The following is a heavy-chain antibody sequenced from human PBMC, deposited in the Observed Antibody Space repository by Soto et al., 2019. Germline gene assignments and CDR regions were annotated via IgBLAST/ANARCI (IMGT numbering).Heavy chain of an antibody. CDR1: GFTFSDYY. CDR3: LAPRNYGMDV. V-gene: IGHV3-11*01. Sequence: GRSLRLSCAASGFTFSDYYMSWIRQAPGKGLEWVSYISSSGSTIYYADSVKGRFTISRDNAKNSLYLQMNSLRAEDTAVYYCLAPRNYGMDVWGQGTTVTVSS. D-gene: IGHD5-12*01. CDR2: ISSSGSTI. J-gene: IGHJ6*02.